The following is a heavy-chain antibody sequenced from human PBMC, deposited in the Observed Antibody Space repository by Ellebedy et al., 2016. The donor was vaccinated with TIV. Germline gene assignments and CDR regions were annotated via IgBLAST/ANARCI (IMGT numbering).Heavy chain of an antibody. V-gene: IGHV1-69*04. CDR3: ATGPPKWEVSLDLAS. CDR1: GGTLRSYG. Sequence: AASVKVSCKAYGGTLRSYGISWVRQAPGLGLEWMGRIIPIVEITIYAQRFQDRVTISEDNFTNTVYMEMSSLRAEDTAMYYSATGPPKWEVSLDLASWGQGTLVIVSS. J-gene: IGHJ4*02. D-gene: IGHD1-26*01. CDR2: IIPIVEIT.